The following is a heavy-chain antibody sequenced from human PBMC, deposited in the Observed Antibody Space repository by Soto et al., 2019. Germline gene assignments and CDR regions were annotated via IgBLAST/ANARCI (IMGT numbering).Heavy chain of an antibody. CDR3: AKDRDGLSYNWFDP. CDR2: ISYDGSNK. D-gene: IGHD3-10*01. J-gene: IGHJ5*02. CDR1: GFTFSSYG. V-gene: IGHV3-30*18. Sequence: GGSLRLSCAASGFTFSSYGMHWVRQAPGKGLEWVAVISYDGSNKYYADSVKGRFTISRDNSKNTLYLQMNSLRAEDTAVYYCAKDRDGLSYNWFDPWGQGTLVTVSS.